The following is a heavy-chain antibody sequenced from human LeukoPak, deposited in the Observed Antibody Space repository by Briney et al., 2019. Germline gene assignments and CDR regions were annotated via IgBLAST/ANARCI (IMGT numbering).Heavy chain of an antibody. D-gene: IGHD5-18*01. Sequence: ASVKVSCKASGYTFTSYGISWVRQAPGQGLEWMGWISAYNGNTNYAQKLQGRVTMTTDTSTSTAYMELRSLRSDDTAVYYCARAYSYGSHSGSYYMDVWGKGTTVTVSS. CDR1: GYTFTSYG. J-gene: IGHJ6*03. V-gene: IGHV1-18*01. CDR3: ARAYSYGSHSGSYYMDV. CDR2: ISAYNGNT.